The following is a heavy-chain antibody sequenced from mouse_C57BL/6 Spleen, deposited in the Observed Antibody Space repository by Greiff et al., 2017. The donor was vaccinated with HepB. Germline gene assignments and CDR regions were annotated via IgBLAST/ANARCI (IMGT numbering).Heavy chain of an antibody. V-gene: IGHV1-69*01. D-gene: IGHD2-4*01. CDR2: IDPSDSYT. Sequence: QVQLQQSGAELVMPGASVKLSCKASGYTFTSYWMHWVKQRPGQGLEWIGEIDPSDSYTNYNQKFKGKSTLTVDKSSSTAYMQLSSLTSEDSAVYYCARHYDYHWYFDVWGTGTTVTVSS. J-gene: IGHJ1*03. CDR3: ARHYDYHWYFDV. CDR1: GYTFTSYW.